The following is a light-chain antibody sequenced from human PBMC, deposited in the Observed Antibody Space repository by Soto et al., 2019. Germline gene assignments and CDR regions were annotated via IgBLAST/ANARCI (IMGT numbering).Light chain of an antibody. CDR3: QQRSNWPPAIT. CDR1: QTVTYY. V-gene: IGKV3-11*01. Sequence: IVLTQSPGTLSLSPGERATLSCRASQTVTYYLAWFQQKPGQAPRLLIYDTSNRATGIPARFSGSGSGTDFTLTISSLEPEDFAVYYCQQRSNWPPAITFGQGTRLEI. J-gene: IGKJ5*01. CDR2: DTS.